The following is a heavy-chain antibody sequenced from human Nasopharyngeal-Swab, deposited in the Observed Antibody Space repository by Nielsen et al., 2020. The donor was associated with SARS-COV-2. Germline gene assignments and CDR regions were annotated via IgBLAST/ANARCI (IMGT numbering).Heavy chain of an antibody. CDR1: GFTFSSYA. V-gene: IGHV3-30-3*01. Sequence: SLKISCAASGFTFSSYAMHWVRQAPGKGLEWVAVISYDGSNKYYADSVKGRFTISRDNSKNTLYLQMNSLRAEDTAVYYCARESDPYRSSWYPEAAFDIWGQGTMVTVSS. CDR3: ARESDPYRSSWYPEAAFDI. D-gene: IGHD6-13*01. CDR2: ISYDGSNK. J-gene: IGHJ3*02.